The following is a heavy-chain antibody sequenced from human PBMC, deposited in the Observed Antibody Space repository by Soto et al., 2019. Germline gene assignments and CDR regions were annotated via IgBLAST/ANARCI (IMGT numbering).Heavy chain of an antibody. J-gene: IGHJ4*02. CDR1: EFTFSNYA. D-gene: IGHD3-22*01. CDR3: AKNPGYYYDSTGYHFDY. V-gene: IGHV3-23*01. CDR2: ISYGGGTT. Sequence: GGCLRLSCAASEFTFSNYAMSWVRQAQGKGLEWVSAISYGGGTTYYADSVKGRFTISRDNSKNTLYLQMNSLRAEDTAVYYCAKNPGYYYDSTGYHFDYWGQGTLVTVSS.